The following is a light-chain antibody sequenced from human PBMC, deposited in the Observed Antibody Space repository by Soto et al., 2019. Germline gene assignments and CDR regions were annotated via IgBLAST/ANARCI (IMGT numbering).Light chain of an antibody. V-gene: IGLV2-14*01. CDR3: GSYTTIKNFV. J-gene: IGLJ1*01. CDR2: EVS. CDR1: GSDVGGDNF. Sequence: QSVLAQPASVSGSPGQSITISCSGTGSDVGGDNFVSWYQQHPGNAPKLMIYEVSNRPSGVSYRFSGSKSGNTASLTISALQAEDEADYYCGSYTTIKNFVFGTGTKVTVL.